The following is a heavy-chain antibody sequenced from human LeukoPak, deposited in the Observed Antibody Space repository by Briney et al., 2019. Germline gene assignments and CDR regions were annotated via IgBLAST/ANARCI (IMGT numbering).Heavy chain of an antibody. D-gene: IGHD2-8*02. V-gene: IGHV3-11*04. J-gene: IGHJ4*01. Sequence: GGSLRLSCAASGFIFSDYYMSWIRQAPGKGLKWVSYISSSGSTIYYADSVKGRFSISRDNSKNTLYLQMSSLRTEDTAVYYCARDGGYTGGWTYGAGDYWGQGTLVTVSS. CDR3: ARDGGYTGGWTYGAGDY. CDR1: GFIFSDYY. CDR2: ISSSGSTI.